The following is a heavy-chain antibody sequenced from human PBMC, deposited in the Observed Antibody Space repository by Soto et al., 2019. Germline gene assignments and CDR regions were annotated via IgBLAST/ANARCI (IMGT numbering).Heavy chain of an antibody. J-gene: IGHJ5*02. D-gene: IGHD2-8*01. CDR1: GGSISHYY. V-gene: IGHV4-59*01. CDR2: AYYSGST. CDR3: ARDRSTYGGGGTGEVKENWFDP. Sequence: QVQLQESGPGLVKASETLSLTCSVSGGSISHYYWGWIRQSPGKGLEWIGYAYYSGSTDYNPALKSRVTMAVDTSKNQVSLKLNSVTTADTAVYYCARDRSTYGGGGTGEVKENWFDPWGPGTLVTVSS.